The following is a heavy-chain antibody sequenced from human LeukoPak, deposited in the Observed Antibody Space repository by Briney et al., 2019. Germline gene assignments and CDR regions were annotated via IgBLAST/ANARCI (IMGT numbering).Heavy chain of an antibody. CDR1: GDSISSYY. CDR2: IYHSGST. J-gene: IGHJ4*02. CDR3: ATGYSSTWYYFDY. D-gene: IGHD6-13*01. Sequence: PSETLSLACTVSGDSISSYYWSWIRQPPGKGLEWIGYIYHSGSTNYNPSLKSRVTISADTSKDQFSLKLASVTAADTAVYYCATGYSSTWYYFDYWGQGTLVTVSS. V-gene: IGHV4-59*01.